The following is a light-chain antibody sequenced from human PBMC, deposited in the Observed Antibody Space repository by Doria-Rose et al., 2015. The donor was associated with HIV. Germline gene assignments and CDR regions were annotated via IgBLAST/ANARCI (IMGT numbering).Light chain of an antibody. CDR3: QQSYSTPLT. Sequence: TQSPSSLSASVGDSVTITCRASQSTCSFLNWDQQNPGNAPKLFIYAASSLHSGVPARFSGSGSGTDFTLTISSLQPEDFATYFCQQSYSTPLTFGGGTKVESK. J-gene: IGKJ4*01. CDR1: QSTCSF. CDR2: AAS. V-gene: IGKV1-39*01.